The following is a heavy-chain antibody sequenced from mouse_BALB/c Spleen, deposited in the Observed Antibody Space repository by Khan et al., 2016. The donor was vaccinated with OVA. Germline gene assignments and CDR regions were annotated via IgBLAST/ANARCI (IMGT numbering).Heavy chain of an antibody. CDR1: GYPFTDYN. CDR2: ITSNNGGT. Sequence: VRLQQSGPELVKPGASVKIPCKASGYPFTDYNMDWVKQSHGKSLEWIGDITSNNGGTIYNQKFKGKATLTVDKSSSTAYMELRSLTSEDTAVYYCARGGCGSPFAYWGQGTLVTVSA. D-gene: IGHD1-1*01. V-gene: IGHV1-18*01. CDR3: ARGGCGSPFAY. J-gene: IGHJ3*01.